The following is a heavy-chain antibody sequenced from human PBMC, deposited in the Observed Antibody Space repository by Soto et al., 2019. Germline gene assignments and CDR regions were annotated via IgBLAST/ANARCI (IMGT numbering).Heavy chain of an antibody. CDR1: GYTFTGWY. J-gene: IGHJ4*02. V-gene: IGHV1-2*02. D-gene: IGHD2-15*01. CDR2: LNPKTGGT. CDR3: ASGRAVGY. Sequence: QFQLVQSGAEVKKPGASVKVSCKASGYTFTGWYVHWVRQAPGQGLEWMGWLNPKTGGTYYAQRFQGRASMTSDTSTSTAYMELNRLTSDDTAVYYCASGRAVGYWGQGTLVTVSS.